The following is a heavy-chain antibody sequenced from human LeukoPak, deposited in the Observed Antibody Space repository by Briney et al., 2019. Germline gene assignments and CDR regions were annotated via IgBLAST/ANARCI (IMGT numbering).Heavy chain of an antibody. D-gene: IGHD3-22*01. Sequence: PSETLSLTCTVSGGSISIYYWSWIRQPPGKGLEWIGYIYCSWSAEYNPSLKSRVTISVDKSKTQSSLKLSFVTAAATAVYYCARGVTMIVVVPDAFDIWGQGTMVTAPS. J-gene: IGHJ3*02. CDR2: IYCSWSA. CDR1: GGSISIYY. V-gene: IGHV4-59*01. CDR3: ARGVTMIVVVPDAFDI.